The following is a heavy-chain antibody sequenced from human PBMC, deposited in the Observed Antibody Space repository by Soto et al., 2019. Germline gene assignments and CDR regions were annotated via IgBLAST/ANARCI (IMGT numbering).Heavy chain of an antibody. Sequence: SETLSLTCAVYGGSFSGYYWSWIHQPPGKGLEWIGEINHSGSTNYNPSLKSRVTISVDTSKNQFSLKLSSVTAADTAVYYCARGQGYWFYYYYGMDVWGQGTTVTVSS. J-gene: IGHJ6*02. D-gene: IGHD2-15*01. CDR2: INHSGST. CDR1: GGSFSGYY. CDR3: ARGQGYWFYYYYGMDV. V-gene: IGHV4-34*01.